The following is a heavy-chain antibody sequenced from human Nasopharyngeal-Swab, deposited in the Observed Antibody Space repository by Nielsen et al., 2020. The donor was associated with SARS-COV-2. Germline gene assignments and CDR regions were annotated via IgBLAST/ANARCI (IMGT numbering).Heavy chain of an antibody. CDR3: ARGRGYDILTGYYPDYNWFDP. J-gene: IGHJ5*02. CDR1: GYIFTSYA. Sequence: SVKVSCKASGYIFTSYAISWVRQAPVQGLEWMGGIIPIFGTANYAQKFQGRVTITADESTSTAYMELSSLRSEDTAVYYCARGRGYDILTGYYPDYNWFDPWGQGTLVTVSS. V-gene: IGHV1-69*13. D-gene: IGHD3-9*01. CDR2: IIPIFGTA.